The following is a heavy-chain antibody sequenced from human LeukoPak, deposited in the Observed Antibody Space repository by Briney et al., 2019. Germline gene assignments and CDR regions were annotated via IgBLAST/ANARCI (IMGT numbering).Heavy chain of an antibody. D-gene: IGHD6-19*01. CDR2: IKQDGSEK. CDR3: ARIRRGWSQNWDY. J-gene: IGHJ4*02. V-gene: IGHV3-7*01. Sequence: GGSLRLSCAASGFTLTNYDMSWVRQAPGKGLEWVANIKQDGSEKYYVDSVKGRFTISRDNAKNSLYLQMNSLRAEDTAVYYCARIRRGWSQNWDYWGQGTLVTVSS. CDR1: GFTLTNYD.